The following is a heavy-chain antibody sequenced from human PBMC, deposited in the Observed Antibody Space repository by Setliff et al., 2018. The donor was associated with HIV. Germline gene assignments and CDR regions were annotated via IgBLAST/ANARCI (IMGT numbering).Heavy chain of an antibody. Sequence: SETLSLTCSVSGGSVSSVNYYWSWIRQPPGQGREWIGHIHYTGSTTSDSPTLKSRVTISVDKSKNQFSLKLSSVTAADTAIYYCARTYSSNWYIDYWGQGTLVTVSS. CDR2: IHYTGST. V-gene: IGHV4-61*01. CDR1: GGSVSSVNYY. D-gene: IGHD6-13*01. J-gene: IGHJ4*02. CDR3: ARTYSSNWYIDY.